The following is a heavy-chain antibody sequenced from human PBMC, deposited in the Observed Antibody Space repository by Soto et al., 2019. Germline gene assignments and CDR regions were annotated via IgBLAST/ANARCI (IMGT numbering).Heavy chain of an antibody. CDR1: GYTFTSYD. D-gene: IGHD3-3*01. Sequence: QVQLVQSGAEVKKPGASVKVSCKASGYTFTSYDINWVRQATGQGLEWMGWMNPNSGNTGYAQKFQGRGTMTRNTTISTAYMELSSLRSEDTAVYYCSRGVTSYHFWSGYSSYYFDYWGQGTLVTVSS. CDR2: MNPNSGNT. J-gene: IGHJ4*02. V-gene: IGHV1-8*01. CDR3: SRGVTSYHFWSGYSSYYFDY.